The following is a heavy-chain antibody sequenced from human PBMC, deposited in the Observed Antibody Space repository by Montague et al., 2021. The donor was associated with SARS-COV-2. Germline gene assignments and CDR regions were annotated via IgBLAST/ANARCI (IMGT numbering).Heavy chain of an antibody. CDR2: IHYSGST. D-gene: IGHD3-10*01. CDR1: GGSIGSYY. Sequence: SETLSLTCSVSGGSIGSYYWSWLRQPPGKGLEWIGHIHYSGSTTYSPSFKSRVTISIDTPKNQLSLKLSSVTAADTAVYYCARSLDPSGTYYLDYWGQGALVTVSS. J-gene: IGHJ4*02. V-gene: IGHV4-59*01. CDR3: ARSLDPSGTYYLDY.